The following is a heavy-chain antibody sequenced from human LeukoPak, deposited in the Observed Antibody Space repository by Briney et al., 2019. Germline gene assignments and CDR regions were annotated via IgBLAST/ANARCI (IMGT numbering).Heavy chain of an antibody. CDR3: ARGHHGLEV. CDR2: IYYSGIS. Sequence: SETPSLTCTVSGDSINSRSYYWGWIRQPPGKGLEWIGSIYYSGISSSNPSLKSRVTMSVDTSKNQFSLRLSSVTAADTAVYFCARGHHGLEVWGQGTAVTVSS. CDR1: GDSINSRSYY. V-gene: IGHV4-39*07. J-gene: IGHJ6*02.